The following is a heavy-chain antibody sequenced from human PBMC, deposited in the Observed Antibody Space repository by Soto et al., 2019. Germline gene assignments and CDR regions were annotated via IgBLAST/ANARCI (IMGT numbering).Heavy chain of an antibody. CDR3: ARSMIVVVNAFDV. CDR1: GGTFSSYA. J-gene: IGHJ3*01. D-gene: IGHD3-22*01. CDR2: IIPIFGTA. V-gene: IGHV1-69*13. Sequence: SVKVSCKXSGGTFSSYAISWVRQAPGQGLEWMGGIIPIFGTANYAQKFQGRVTITADESTSTAYMELSSLRSEDTAVYYCARSMIVVVNAFDVWGQGTMVTVSS.